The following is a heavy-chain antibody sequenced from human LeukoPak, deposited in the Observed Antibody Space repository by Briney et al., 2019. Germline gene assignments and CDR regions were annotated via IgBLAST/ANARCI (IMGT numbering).Heavy chain of an antibody. Sequence: ASVKVSCKASGYTFTDYYMHWVRQAPGQGLEWMGWINPDSGGTDYAQKFQGRVTMTRDTSVSTAYMELSSLRSDDTAVYYCARRYCSSTTCYVDYWGQGTLVTVSS. CDR3: ARRYCSSTTCYVDY. J-gene: IGHJ4*02. CDR2: INPDSGGT. D-gene: IGHD2-2*01. V-gene: IGHV1-2*02. CDR1: GYTFTDYY.